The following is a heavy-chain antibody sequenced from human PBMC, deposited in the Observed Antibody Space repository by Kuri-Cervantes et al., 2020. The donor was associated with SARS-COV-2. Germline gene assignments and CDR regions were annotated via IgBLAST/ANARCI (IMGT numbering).Heavy chain of an antibody. J-gene: IGHJ6*02. Sequence: GGSLRLSCSASGFIFSSYVIHWVRQAPGKGLEWVAVISYDGFNQFYGDSVKGRFTISRDDSKNTLYLQMNSLRPEDTAVYYCAREIVVVPTTVRGSYHYYAMDVRGRGTTVTVSS. D-gene: IGHD2-2*01. V-gene: IGHV3-30*03. CDR1: GFIFSSYV. CDR3: AREIVVVPTTVRGSYHYYAMDV. CDR2: ISYDGFNQ.